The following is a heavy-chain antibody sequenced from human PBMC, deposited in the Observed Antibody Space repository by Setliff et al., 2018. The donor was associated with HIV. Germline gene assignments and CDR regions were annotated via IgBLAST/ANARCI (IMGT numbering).Heavy chain of an antibody. Sequence: ASVKVSCKASGYTFTGYYMHWVRQAPGQGLEWMGWINPNSGGTNYAQKFQGRVTMTRYTSISTAYMEVSRLRSDDTAVYYCASDHCSSSGGYEYSYYGMDVWGQGTTVTVSS. CDR1: GYTFTGYY. CDR3: ASDHCSSSGGYEYSYYGMDV. D-gene: IGHD2-2*01. V-gene: IGHV1-2*02. CDR2: INPNSGGT. J-gene: IGHJ6*02.